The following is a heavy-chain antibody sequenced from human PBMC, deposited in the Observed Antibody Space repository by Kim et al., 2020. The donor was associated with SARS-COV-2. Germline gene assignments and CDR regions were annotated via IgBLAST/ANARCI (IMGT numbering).Heavy chain of an antibody. Sequence: GGSLRLSCAASGFTFNNYWMSWVRQAPGEGLECVANINQDGSAKYYVGSVKGRFTVSRDNAENSLYLQMSGLRAGDTAVYYCAKDLSGSKDAFVIWGQGTMVTVSS. CDR3: AKDLSGSKDAFVI. CDR1: GFTFNNYW. CDR2: INQDGSAK. D-gene: IGHD1-26*01. J-gene: IGHJ3*02. V-gene: IGHV3-7*03.